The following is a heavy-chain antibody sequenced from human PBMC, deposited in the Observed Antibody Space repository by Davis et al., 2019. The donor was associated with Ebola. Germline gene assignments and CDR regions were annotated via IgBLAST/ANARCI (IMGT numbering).Heavy chain of an antibody. Sequence: GESLKISCAASGFTFSSYWMHWVRQAPGKGLVWVSRINSDGSSTSYADSVKGRFTISRDNAKNTLYLQMNSLRAEDTAVYYCARGRGWFGESPGPWGQGTLVTVSS. V-gene: IGHV3-74*01. CDR3: ARGRGWFGESPGP. CDR2: INSDGSST. J-gene: IGHJ5*02. D-gene: IGHD3-10*01. CDR1: GFTFSSYW.